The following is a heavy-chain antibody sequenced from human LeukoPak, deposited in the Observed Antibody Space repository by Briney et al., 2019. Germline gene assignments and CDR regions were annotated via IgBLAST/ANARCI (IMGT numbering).Heavy chain of an antibody. CDR1: GGTFSSYA. D-gene: IGHD5-18*01. CDR2: IIPIFGTA. Sequence: ASVRVSCKASGGTFSSYAISWVRQAPGQGLEWMGGIIPIFGTANYAQKFQGRVTITADESTSTAYMELSSLRSEDTAVCYCARGGKPGYSYGYYWGQGTLVTVSS. V-gene: IGHV1-69*13. J-gene: IGHJ4*02. CDR3: ARGGKPGYSYGYY.